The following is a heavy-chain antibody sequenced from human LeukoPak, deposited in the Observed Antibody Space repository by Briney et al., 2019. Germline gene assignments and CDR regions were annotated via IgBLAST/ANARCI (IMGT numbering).Heavy chain of an antibody. CDR1: GFTFSSYG. J-gene: IGHJ4*02. CDR2: IRYDGNDK. CDR3: AKAYGSGSYPFNS. D-gene: IGHD3-10*01. Sequence: GGSLRLSCAASGFTFSSYGMYWVRQAPGKGLEGVAFIRYDGNDKYYADSVKGRFTISRDNSKNTLYLQMNSRRAEDTAVYYCAKAYGSGSYPFNSWGQGTLVTVSS. V-gene: IGHV3-30*02.